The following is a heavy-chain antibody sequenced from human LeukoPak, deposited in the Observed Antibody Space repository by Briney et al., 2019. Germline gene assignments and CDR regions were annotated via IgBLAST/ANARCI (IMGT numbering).Heavy chain of an antibody. V-gene: IGHV3-53*01. CDR2: IYSGGST. CDR1: GFTVSSNY. D-gene: IGHD5-18*01. CDR3: ARGGASAAMVPDYYYFCGMDV. Sequence: GWSLRLSCAASGFTVSSNYMSWVRQAPGKGLEWGSVIYSGGSTYYADSVKGRFTISRDNSKNTLYLQMNSLRAEDTAVYYCARGGASAAMVPDYYYFCGMDVWGQGTTVTVSS. J-gene: IGHJ6*02.